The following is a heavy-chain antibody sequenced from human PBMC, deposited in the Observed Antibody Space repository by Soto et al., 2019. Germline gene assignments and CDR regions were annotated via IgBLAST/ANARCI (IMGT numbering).Heavy chain of an antibody. D-gene: IGHD4-17*01. CDR1: GFTFSGSA. CDR2: IRSKANSYAT. Sequence: EVQLVESGGGLVQPGGSLKLSCAASGFTFSGSAMHWVRQASGKGLEWVGRIRSKANSYATAYAASVKGRFTISRDDSKNTAYLQMNSLKTEDTAVYYCTRHALGTVTTSYGMDVWGQGTTVTVSS. V-gene: IGHV3-73*02. CDR3: TRHALGTVTTSYGMDV. J-gene: IGHJ6*02.